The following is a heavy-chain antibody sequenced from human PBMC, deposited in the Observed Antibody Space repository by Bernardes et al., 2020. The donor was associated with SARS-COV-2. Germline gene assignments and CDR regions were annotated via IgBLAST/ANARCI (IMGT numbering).Heavy chain of an antibody. V-gene: IGHV1-18*04. D-gene: IGHD2-15*01. CDR3: ARVFVVDYSGEGPDY. CDR2: ISAFNGNT. Sequence: ASMKVSCKASGYTFTTYGISWVRQAPGQGLEWMGWISAFNGNTNYAQKFQGKVTMTTDTSTSTAYMELRSLRSDDTAVYYCARVFVVDYSGEGPDYWGQGTLVTVSS. J-gene: IGHJ4*02. CDR1: GYTFTTYG.